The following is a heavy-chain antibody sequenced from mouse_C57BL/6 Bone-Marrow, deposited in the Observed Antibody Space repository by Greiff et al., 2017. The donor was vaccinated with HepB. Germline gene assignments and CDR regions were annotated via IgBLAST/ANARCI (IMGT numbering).Heavy chain of an antibody. CDR1: GFNIKDYY. J-gene: IGHJ4*01. Sequence: VQLQQSGAELVRPGASVKLSCKASGFNIKDYYMHWVKQRPEQGLEWIGRIDPEDGDTDYAPKFQGKATMTADTSSNTAYLQLSSLTSEDTAVYYCTPGDGYYRYAMDYWGQGTSVTVSS. D-gene: IGHD2-3*01. CDR3: TPGDGYYRYAMDY. CDR2: IDPEDGDT. V-gene: IGHV14-1*01.